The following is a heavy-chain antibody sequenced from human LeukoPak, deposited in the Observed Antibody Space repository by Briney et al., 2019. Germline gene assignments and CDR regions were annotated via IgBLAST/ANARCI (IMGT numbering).Heavy chain of an antibody. D-gene: IGHD3-10*01. V-gene: IGHV4-59*08. CDR1: GGSISSYY. Sequence: TSETLSLTCTVSGGSISSYYWNWIRQPPGKGLEWIGYIFYSGSTSYNSSLTSRVTISLDTSKNQFSLKLSSVTAADTAVYFCARLIFLHGSPFFDYWGQGLLVTVSS. CDR2: IFYSGST. J-gene: IGHJ4*02. CDR3: ARLIFLHGSPFFDY.